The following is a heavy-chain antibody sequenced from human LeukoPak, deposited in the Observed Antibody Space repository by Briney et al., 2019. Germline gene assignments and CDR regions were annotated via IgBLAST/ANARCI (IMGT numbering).Heavy chain of an antibody. CDR1: GFTVSSNY. V-gene: IGHV3-53*01. D-gene: IGHD3-16*01. CDR2: IYSGGST. Sequence: GGSLILSCAASGFTVSSNYMSWVRQAPGKGLEWVSVIYSGGSTYYADSVKGRFTISRDNSKNTLYLQMNSLRAEDTAVYYCARWGLFYYFDYWGQGTLVTVSS. CDR3: ARWGLFYYFDY. J-gene: IGHJ4*02.